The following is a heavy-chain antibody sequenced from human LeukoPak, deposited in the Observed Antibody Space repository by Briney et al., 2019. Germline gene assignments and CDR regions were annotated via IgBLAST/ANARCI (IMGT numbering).Heavy chain of an antibody. D-gene: IGHD3-3*01. CDR1: GGSISSGSYY. CDR2: IYTSGST. CDR3: ARHNYYHFWSTLNWFDP. Sequence: PSQTLSLTCTVSGGSISSGSYYWSWIRQPAGKGLEWIGRIYTSGSTNYNPSLKSRVTISVDTSKNQFSLKLSSVTAADTAVYYCARHNYYHFWSTLNWFDPWGQGTLVAVSS. J-gene: IGHJ5*02. V-gene: IGHV4-61*02.